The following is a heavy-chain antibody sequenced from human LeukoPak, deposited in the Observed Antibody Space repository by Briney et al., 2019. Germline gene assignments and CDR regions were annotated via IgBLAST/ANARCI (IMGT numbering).Heavy chain of an antibody. CDR2: IYYSGST. Sequence: PSETLSLTCTVSGGSISSSSYYWGWIRQPPGKGLEWIGSIYYSGSTYYNPSLKSRVTISVDRSKNQFSLKLSSVTAADTAVYYCARVRVGVGELGPDSSGYNALGAFDIWGQGTMVTVSS. CDR3: ARVRVGVGELGPDSSGYNALGAFDI. J-gene: IGHJ3*02. V-gene: IGHV4-39*07. CDR1: GGSISSSSYY. D-gene: IGHD3-22*01.